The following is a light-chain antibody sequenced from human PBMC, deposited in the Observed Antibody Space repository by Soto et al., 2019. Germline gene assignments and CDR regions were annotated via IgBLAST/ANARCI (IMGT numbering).Light chain of an antibody. V-gene: IGKV1-9*01. Sequence: IQLTQSPSSLSASVGDSVTITCRASQGISIYLAWYQQKPGKAPNLPIYGASTLQSGVPSRFSGSGSGTDFTLTINSLQAEDFATYYCQQTRSYPSTFGGGTKVDVK. CDR1: QGISIY. CDR2: GAS. J-gene: IGKJ4*01. CDR3: QQTRSYPST.